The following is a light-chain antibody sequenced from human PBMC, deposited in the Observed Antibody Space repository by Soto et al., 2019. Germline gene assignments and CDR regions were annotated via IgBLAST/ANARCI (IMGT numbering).Light chain of an antibody. CDR2: EDT. J-gene: IGLJ2*01. CDR3: QTWDSEAVI. V-gene: IGLV3-1*01. Sequence: SYELSQPPSVSVSPGQTASISCSGDKLGDGFVCWYQLKPGQSPQLVIYEDTKRPSGIPERFSGSNSGNTATLTIDGTQGMDEADYYCQTWDSEAVIFGGGTQLTV. CDR1: KLGDGF.